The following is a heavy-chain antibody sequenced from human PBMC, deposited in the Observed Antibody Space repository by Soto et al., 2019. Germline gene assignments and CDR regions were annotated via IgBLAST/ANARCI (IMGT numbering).Heavy chain of an antibody. Sequence: ASVKVSCKASGYTFTGYYMHWVRQAPGRGLEWMGWINPNSGGTNYAQKFQGRVTMTRDTSISTAYMELSRLRSDDTAVYYCARQRCTNGVCYKYGMDVWGQGTTVTVSS. J-gene: IGHJ6*02. D-gene: IGHD2-8*01. CDR3: ARQRCTNGVCYKYGMDV. CDR1: GYTFTGYY. CDR2: INPNSGGT. V-gene: IGHV1-2*02.